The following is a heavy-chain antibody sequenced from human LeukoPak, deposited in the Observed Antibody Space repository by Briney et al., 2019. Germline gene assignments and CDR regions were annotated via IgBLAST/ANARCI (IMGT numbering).Heavy chain of an antibody. Sequence: GGSLRLSCTASGFTFSNCGMTWVRQAPGKGLEWVSSISGSGGSTDYADSVKGRFTISRDNSKNTLYLQMNSLRADDTAVYYCAKGRSSGYQYYLDYWGQGTLVTVSS. CDR3: AKGRSSGYQYYLDY. CDR2: ISGSGGST. V-gene: IGHV3-23*01. CDR1: GFTFSNCG. J-gene: IGHJ4*02. D-gene: IGHD3-22*01.